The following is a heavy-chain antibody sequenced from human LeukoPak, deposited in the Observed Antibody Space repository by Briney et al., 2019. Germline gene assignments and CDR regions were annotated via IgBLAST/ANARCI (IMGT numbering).Heavy chain of an antibody. CDR3: ARDRVRTGGFDY. D-gene: IGHD7-27*01. Sequence: GRSLRLSCAASGFTFNSYGMHWVRQAPGKGLEWVAVISYDGTNKYYAASVKGRFTISRDNSKNTLYLQMNSLRAEDTAVYYCARDRVRTGGFDYWGQGTLVTVSS. V-gene: IGHV3-30*03. CDR2: ISYDGTNK. CDR1: GFTFNSYG. J-gene: IGHJ4*02.